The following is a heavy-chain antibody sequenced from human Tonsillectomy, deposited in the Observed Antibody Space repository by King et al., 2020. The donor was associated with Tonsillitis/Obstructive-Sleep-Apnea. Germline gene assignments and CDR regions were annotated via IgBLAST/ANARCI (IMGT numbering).Heavy chain of an antibody. D-gene: IGHD3-3*01. Sequence: VQLVESGGGLAQPGGSMRLSCAASGFTFSGYEMNWVRQAPGKGLEWVSYISSRGSTIYYADSVKGRFTISRENAKNSLYLQMNSLRAEDSAVYYCARAGYDFWSGYYSYYFDYWGQGTLVTVSS. V-gene: IGHV3-48*03. J-gene: IGHJ4*02. CDR1: GFTFSGYE. CDR2: ISSRGSTI. CDR3: ARAGYDFWSGYYSYYFDY.